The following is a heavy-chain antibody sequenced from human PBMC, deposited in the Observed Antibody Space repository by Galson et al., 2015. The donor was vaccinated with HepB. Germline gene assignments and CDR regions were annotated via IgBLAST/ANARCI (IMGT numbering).Heavy chain of an antibody. CDR3: ARENEGGFDH. CDR1: GYTFTNYG. J-gene: IGHJ4*02. V-gene: IGHV1-18*04. Sequence: SVKVSCKASGYTFTNYGISWVRQAPGQGLEWMGWISAHSGNTNDAQKLQGRVTMTTDTSTSTAYMELRSLRSDDTAVYYCARENEGGFDHWGQGTLVTVSS. D-gene: IGHD1-1*01. CDR2: ISAHSGNT.